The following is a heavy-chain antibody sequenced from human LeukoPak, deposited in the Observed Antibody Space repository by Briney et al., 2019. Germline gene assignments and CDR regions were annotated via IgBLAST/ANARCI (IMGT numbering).Heavy chain of an antibody. Sequence: GESLKISCKASGYSFTSSRIGWVRQMPGKGLEWMGVIYPDDSDIRYSPSFEGQVTISADKSISTAYLQWSSLKAADTAVYYCARPRSGYYPLDYWGQGTLVTVSS. CDR3: ARPRSGYYPLDY. J-gene: IGHJ4*02. V-gene: IGHV5-51*01. CDR2: IYPDDSDI. D-gene: IGHD3-3*01. CDR1: GYSFTSSR.